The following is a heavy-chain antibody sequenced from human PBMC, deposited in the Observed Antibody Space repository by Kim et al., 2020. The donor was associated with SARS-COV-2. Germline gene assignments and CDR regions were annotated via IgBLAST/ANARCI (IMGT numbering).Heavy chain of an antibody. Sequence: GGSLRLSCAASGFTFSSYAMHWVRQAPGKGLEWVAVISYDGSNKYYADSVKGRFTISRDNSKNTLYLQMSSLRAEDTAVYYCARGRVAVADYWGQGTLVTVSS. V-gene: IGHV3-30*04. J-gene: IGHJ4*02. D-gene: IGHD6-19*01. CDR3: ARGRVAVADY. CDR2: ISYDGSNK. CDR1: GFTFSSYA.